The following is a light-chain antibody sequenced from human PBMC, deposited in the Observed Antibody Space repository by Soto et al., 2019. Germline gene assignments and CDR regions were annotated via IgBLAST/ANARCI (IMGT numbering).Light chain of an antibody. CDR2: AVT. V-gene: IGLV2-14*01. CDR3: SSYPGSGTF. CDR1: SSDVGGYDQ. Sequence: QSALTQPDSVSGSPGPSIAISCTGTSSDVGGYDQVSWYQQHPGKDPKLMIYAVTTRPSGVSNRVSGYKSGITASLTISGLQGEDEADCYGSSYPGSGTFFGGGTKVTVL. J-gene: IGLJ2*01.